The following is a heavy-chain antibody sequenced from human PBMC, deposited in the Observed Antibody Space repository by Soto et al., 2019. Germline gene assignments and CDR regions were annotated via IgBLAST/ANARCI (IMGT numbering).Heavy chain of an antibody. D-gene: IGHD6-13*01. Sequence: QVQLVQSGAEVKKPGASVKVSCKASGYTFTSYDINWVRQATGQGLEGMGWMNPNSDNPGYAQKFQGRVTMTRNTSISTAYMELSSLRSEDTAVYYCARGGQARIPAAGTPYWGQGTLVTVSS. CDR1: GYTFTSYD. CDR3: ARGGQARIPAAGTPY. J-gene: IGHJ4*02. V-gene: IGHV1-8*01. CDR2: MNPNSDNP.